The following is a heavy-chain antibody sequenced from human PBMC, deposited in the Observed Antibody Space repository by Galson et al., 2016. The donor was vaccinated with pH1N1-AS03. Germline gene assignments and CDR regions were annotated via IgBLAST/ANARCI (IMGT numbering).Heavy chain of an antibody. CDR3: ARDVLPYSLGLDV. J-gene: IGHJ6*02. CDR1: GDSISTSNW. CDR2: VSHDGRT. V-gene: IGHV4-4*02. D-gene: IGHD5-18*01. Sequence: ETLSLTCAVSGDSISTSNWWSWVRQPPGKGLEWIGEVSHDGRTNYSPSLKSRVTISLDKSKNQFSLQLTSVTAADTAVYYCARDVLPYSLGLDVWGQGTTVTVSS.